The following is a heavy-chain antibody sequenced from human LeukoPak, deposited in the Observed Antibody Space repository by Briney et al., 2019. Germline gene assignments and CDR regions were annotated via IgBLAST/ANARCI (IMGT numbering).Heavy chain of an antibody. J-gene: IGHJ4*02. V-gene: IGHV3-23*01. CDR1: GFTFSSYA. D-gene: IGHD1-7*01. Sequence: GGSLRLSCAASGFTFSSYAMHWVRQAPGKGLEWVSTISNSGDSTYYGDSVRGRFTISRDNSQNMLYLQMNSLRAEDTAIYYCAKDAMTLENRWNYRSKTDHEYWGQGTLVAVSS. CDR3: AKDAMTLENRWNYRSKTDHEY. CDR2: ISNSGDST.